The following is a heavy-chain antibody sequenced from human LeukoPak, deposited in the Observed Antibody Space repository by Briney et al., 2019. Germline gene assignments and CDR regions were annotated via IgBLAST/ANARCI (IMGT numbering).Heavy chain of an antibody. CDR1: GFTFSSYG. D-gene: IGHD2-2*01. J-gene: IGHJ4*02. Sequence: GGSLRLSCAASGFTFSSYGMHWVRQAPGKGLEWVAFIRYDGSNKYYADSVKGRFTISRDNSKNTLYLQMNSLRAEDTAVYHCAKDAPPYCSSTSCFGYWGQGTLATVSS. CDR2: IRYDGSNK. CDR3: AKDAPPYCSSTSCFGY. V-gene: IGHV3-30*02.